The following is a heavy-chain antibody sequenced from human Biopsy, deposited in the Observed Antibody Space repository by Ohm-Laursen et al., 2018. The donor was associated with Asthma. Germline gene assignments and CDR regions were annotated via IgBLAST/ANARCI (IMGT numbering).Heavy chain of an antibody. CDR1: GPTLNTYV. J-gene: IGHJ4*02. CDR3: ARKAGSCISRTCYSLDF. V-gene: IGHV1-69*01. Sequence: SVTASRKSLGPTLNTYVIGWVRQPPRRWLEWMGGHNFDFVTTTYPQKFQDRVTITADDSTSTVYMELTSLRSEDTAVNYCARKAGSCISRTCYSLDFWGQGTLVTVSS. CDR2: HNFDFVTT. D-gene: IGHD2-2*01.